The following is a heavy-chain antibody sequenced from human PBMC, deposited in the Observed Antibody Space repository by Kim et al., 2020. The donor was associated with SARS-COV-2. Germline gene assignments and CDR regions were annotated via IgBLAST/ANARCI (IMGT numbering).Heavy chain of an antibody. D-gene: IGHD2-21*02. V-gene: IGHV1-2*02. CDR1: GYTFTGYY. CDR3: ARDLCGGDCYSTQSNWFDP. CDR2: INPNSGGT. J-gene: IGHJ5*02. Sequence: ASVKVSCKASGYTFTGYYMHWVRQAPGQGLEWMGWINPNSGGTNYAQKFQGRVTMTRDTSISTAYMELSRLRSDDTAVYYCARDLCGGDCYSTQSNWFDPWGQGTLVTVSS.